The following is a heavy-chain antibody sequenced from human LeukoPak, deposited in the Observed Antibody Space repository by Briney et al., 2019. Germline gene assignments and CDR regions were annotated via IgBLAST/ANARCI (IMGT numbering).Heavy chain of an antibody. J-gene: IGHJ3*02. V-gene: IGHV3-23*01. CDR2: ISGTRDST. D-gene: IGHD3-16*02. Sequence: GGSLRLSCAASGFTFSNFDMSWVRQAPGRGLEWVSVISGTRDSTYYADSVKGHFTISRDNSKNTLYLQMNSLRVEDTAVYYCAKAFRYDDAFDIWGQGTMVTVSS. CDR1: GFTFSNFD. CDR3: AKAFRYDDAFDI.